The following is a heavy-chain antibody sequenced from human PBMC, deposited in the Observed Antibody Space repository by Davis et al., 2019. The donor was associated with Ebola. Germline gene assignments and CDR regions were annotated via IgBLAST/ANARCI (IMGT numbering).Heavy chain of an antibody. Sequence: SETLSLTCAVYGGSFSGYYWGWIRQHPGKGLEWIGYIYYSGSTYYNPSLKSRVTISVDTSKNQFSLKLSSVTAADTAVYYCARYDYDILTGYDYWGQGTLVTVSS. J-gene: IGHJ4*02. D-gene: IGHD3-9*01. CDR3: ARYDYDILTGYDY. CDR1: GGSFSGYY. V-gene: IGHV4-31*11. CDR2: IYYSGST.